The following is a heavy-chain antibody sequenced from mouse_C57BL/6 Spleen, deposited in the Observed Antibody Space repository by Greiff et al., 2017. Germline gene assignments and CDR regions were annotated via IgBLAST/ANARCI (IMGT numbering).Heavy chain of an antibody. CDR2: INYDGSST. CDR1: GFTFSDYY. Sequence: EVKLVESEGGLVQPGSSMKLSCTASGFTFSDYYMAWVRQVPEKGLEWVANINYDGSSTYYLDSLKSRFIISRDNAKNILYLQMSSLKSDDTATYYCAREDCGSRPFAYWGQGTLVTVSA. CDR3: AREDCGSRPFAY. D-gene: IGHD1-1*01. J-gene: IGHJ3*01. V-gene: IGHV5-16*01.